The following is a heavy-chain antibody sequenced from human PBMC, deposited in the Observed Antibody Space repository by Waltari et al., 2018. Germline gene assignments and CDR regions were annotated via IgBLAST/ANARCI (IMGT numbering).Heavy chain of an antibody. CDR2: LSYDASDK. V-gene: IGHV3-30-3*01. D-gene: IGHD3-3*01. Sequence: QVHLVESGGGVVQPGTSLRLSCAASGFTFGGYAMHWVRQAPGKGLEWVALLSYDASDKYYADSVKGRFTISRDNSQKILYLQMNSLRAEDTAVYFCVRDDDYDFWSGFSFDHWGQGTLVTVSS. CDR1: GFTFGGYA. J-gene: IGHJ4*02. CDR3: VRDDDYDFWSGFSFDH.